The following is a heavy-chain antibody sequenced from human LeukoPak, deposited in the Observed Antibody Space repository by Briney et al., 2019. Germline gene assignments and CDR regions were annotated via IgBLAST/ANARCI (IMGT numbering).Heavy chain of an antibody. CDR3: AKDRGGSMVRGENDY. D-gene: IGHD3-10*01. Sequence: GGSLRLSCAASGFTFSSYAMSWVRQAPGKGLEWVSAISGSGGSTYYADSVKGRFTISRDNSKNTLYLQMNSLRAEDTAVYYCAKDRGGSMVRGENDYWGQGTLVTVPS. CDR1: GFTFSSYA. J-gene: IGHJ4*02. V-gene: IGHV3-23*01. CDR2: ISGSGGST.